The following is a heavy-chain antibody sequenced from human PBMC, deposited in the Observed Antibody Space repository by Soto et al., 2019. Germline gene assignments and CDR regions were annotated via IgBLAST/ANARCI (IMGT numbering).Heavy chain of an antibody. CDR3: AKGRTYFDF. J-gene: IGHJ4*02. CDR2: ISDGDGDT. V-gene: IGHV3-23*01. Sequence: EVVLLQSGGDLVQPGGSLRLSCAASGFTFSDYAMTWVRQAPGKGLEWVSDISDGDGDTHYADSVRGGFVISRDNSKNTLFLEMTSLRAEDAAVYYCAKGRTYFDFWGQGSLVTVSS. CDR1: GFTFSDYA.